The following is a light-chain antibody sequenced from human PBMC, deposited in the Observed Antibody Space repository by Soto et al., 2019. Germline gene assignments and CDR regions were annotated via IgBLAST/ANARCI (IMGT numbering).Light chain of an antibody. Sequence: EIVMTQSPATLSVSQGERATLSCRASQSVSSNLAWYQQKPGQAPRLLIYGASTRATGIPARFSGSGSGTEFTLTISSLQSEDFAVYYCQQYNNWPPLTFGGGNKVEIK. CDR3: QQYNNWPPLT. CDR1: QSVSSN. V-gene: IGKV3-15*01. CDR2: GAS. J-gene: IGKJ4*01.